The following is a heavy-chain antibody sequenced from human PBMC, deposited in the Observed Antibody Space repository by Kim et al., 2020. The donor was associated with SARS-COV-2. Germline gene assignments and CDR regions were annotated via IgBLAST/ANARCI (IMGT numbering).Heavy chain of an antibody. V-gene: IGHV3-30*01. D-gene: IGHD6-13*01. CDR3: ARDGYSSSRLDY. J-gene: IGHJ4*02. Sequence: SAASVKCPFTISRDNSTITLYLQLNSLRAEDTALYYCARDGYSSSRLDYWGQGSLVTVSS.